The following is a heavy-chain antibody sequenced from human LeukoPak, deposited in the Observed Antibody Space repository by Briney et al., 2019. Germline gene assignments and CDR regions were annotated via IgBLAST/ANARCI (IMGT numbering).Heavy chain of an antibody. D-gene: IGHD5-18*01. CDR3: ASVVYSYAEFDS. CDR1: GFTFSSYS. J-gene: IGHJ4*02. Sequence: GGSLRLSCAASGFTFSSYSMNWVRQAPGKGLEWVSSISSSSSYIYYADSVKGRFTISRDNAKNSLYLQMNSLRAEDKAVYYCASVVYSYAEFDSWGQGTLVTVSS. V-gene: IGHV3-21*01. CDR2: ISSSSSYI.